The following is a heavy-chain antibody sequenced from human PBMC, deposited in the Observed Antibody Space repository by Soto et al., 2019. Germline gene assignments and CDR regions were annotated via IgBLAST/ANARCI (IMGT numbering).Heavy chain of an antibody. CDR2: IWYDGSNQ. Sequence: QVQLVESGGGVVQPGRSLRLSCAASGFTFSSYGMHWVRQAPGKGLEWVAGIWYDGSNQYYADSVKGRFTISRDNSKNTLYLQMNSLRAEDKAVYYCAREDPAWGYFDYWGQGTLVTVSS. V-gene: IGHV3-33*01. D-gene: IGHD2-2*01. CDR3: AREDPAWGYFDY. J-gene: IGHJ4*02. CDR1: GFTFSSYG.